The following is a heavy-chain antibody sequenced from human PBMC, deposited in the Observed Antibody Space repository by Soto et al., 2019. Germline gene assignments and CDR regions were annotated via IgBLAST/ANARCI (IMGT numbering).Heavy chain of an antibody. J-gene: IGHJ6*02. CDR1: GFTFSSYG. Sequence: QVQLVESGGGVVQPGRSLRLSCAASGFTFSSYGMHWVRQAPGKGLEWVAVISYDGSNKYYADSVKGRFTISRDNSKNTLYLQMNSLRAEDTAVYYCAKDLPVWGQGTTVTVSS. V-gene: IGHV3-30*18. CDR3: AKDLPV. CDR2: ISYDGSNK.